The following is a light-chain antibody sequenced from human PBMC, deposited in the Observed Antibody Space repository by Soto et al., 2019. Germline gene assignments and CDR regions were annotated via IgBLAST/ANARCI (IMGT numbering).Light chain of an antibody. CDR2: GAS. Sequence: EIVMTQSPVTLSVSPGERATLSCRASQSVRSNLAWYQQKPGQAPRLLIYGASTRATGIPARFSGSGSGTDFTLTISSLEPEDFAVYYCQQYSSSPATFGQGNKVDIK. J-gene: IGKJ1*01. V-gene: IGKV3-15*01. CDR1: QSVRSN. CDR3: QQYSSSPAT.